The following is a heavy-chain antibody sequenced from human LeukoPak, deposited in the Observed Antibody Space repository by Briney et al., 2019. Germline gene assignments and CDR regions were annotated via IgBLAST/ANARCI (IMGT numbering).Heavy chain of an antibody. Sequence: PGRSLRLSCAASGFTFSIYGMHWVRQAPGKGLEWVALISYDGSDKDYADSVKGRFTISRDNSKNTLYLQMNSLRAEDTAEYYCAKVTGSYEEKNYYFDYWGQGTLVTVSS. CDR2: ISYDGSDK. V-gene: IGHV3-30*18. CDR1: GFTFSIYG. D-gene: IGHD1-26*01. J-gene: IGHJ4*02. CDR3: AKVTGSYEEKNYYFDY.